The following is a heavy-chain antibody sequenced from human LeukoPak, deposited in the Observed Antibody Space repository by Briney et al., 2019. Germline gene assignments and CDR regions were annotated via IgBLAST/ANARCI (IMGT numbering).Heavy chain of an antibody. V-gene: IGHV4-4*07. D-gene: IGHD3-22*01. J-gene: IGHJ4*02. Sequence: PSETLSLTCTVSSDSINTYYWSWIRQPAGKGLEWIGRIYTSGSTNYNPSLKSRVTMSVDTSKNQFSLKLSSVTAADTAVYYCASTSDSGGYYYDYWGQGTLVTVSS. CDR1: SDSINTYY. CDR2: IYTSGST. CDR3: ASTSDSGGYYYDY.